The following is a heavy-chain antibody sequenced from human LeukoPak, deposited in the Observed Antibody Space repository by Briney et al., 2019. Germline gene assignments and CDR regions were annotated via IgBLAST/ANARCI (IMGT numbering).Heavy chain of an antibody. V-gene: IGHV1-46*01. D-gene: IGHD3-3*01. CDR3: AREAVTIFGLVRTQTTKGPHRFDP. J-gene: IGHJ5*02. CDR2: INPSGGST. Sequence: ASVKVSCKASGYSFTSYHMHRVRQAPGQGLEWMGIINPSGGSTNYAQKFQGRVTMTRDMSTSTVYMVLSSLRSEDTAVYYCAREAVTIFGLVRTQTTKGPHRFDPWGQGTLVTVSS. CDR1: GYSFTSYH.